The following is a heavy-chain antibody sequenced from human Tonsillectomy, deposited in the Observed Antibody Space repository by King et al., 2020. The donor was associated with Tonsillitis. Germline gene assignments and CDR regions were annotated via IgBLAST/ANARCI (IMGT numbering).Heavy chain of an antibody. Sequence: EVQLVQSGAEVKKPGESLRISCPASGYSFTSYWISWVRQRPGKGLEWMGRTDPSDSYTNYSPSFQGHVTISADKSISTAYLQWSRLKASDTAMYYCARHMDTYSSDGAEYFQHWGQGTLVTVSS. CDR1: GYSFTSYW. CDR3: ARHMDTYSSDGAEYFQH. CDR2: TDPSDSYT. J-gene: IGHJ1*01. V-gene: IGHV5-10-1*03. D-gene: IGHD6-19*01.